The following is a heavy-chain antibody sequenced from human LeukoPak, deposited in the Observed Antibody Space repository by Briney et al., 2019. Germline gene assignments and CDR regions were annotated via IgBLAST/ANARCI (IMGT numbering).Heavy chain of an antibody. CDR1: GFTFSNAW. CDR3: TTDHGLNTAMSSGY. CDR2: IKSKTDGGTT. J-gene: IGHJ4*02. V-gene: IGHV3-15*01. Sequence: GGSLRLSCAASGFTFSNAWMGWVRQAPGKGLEWVGRIKSKTDGGTTDYAAPVKGRFTISRDDSKNTLYLQMNSLKTEDTALYYSTTDHGLNTAMSSGYWGQGTLVTVSS. D-gene: IGHD5-18*01.